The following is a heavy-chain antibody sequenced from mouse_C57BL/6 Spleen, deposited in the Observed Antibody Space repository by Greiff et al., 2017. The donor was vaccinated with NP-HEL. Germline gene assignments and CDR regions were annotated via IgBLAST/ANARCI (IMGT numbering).Heavy chain of an antibody. V-gene: IGHV1-64*01. CDR3: ARGIYYGNYEFAY. J-gene: IGHJ3*01. CDR2: IHPYCGST. D-gene: IGHD2-1*01. CDR1: GYTFTSYW. Sequence: VQLQQPGAELVKPGASVKLSCKASGYTFTSYWMHWVKQRPGQGLEWIGMIHPYCGSTNYNQKFKSKATMTVDKSSSTAYMQLSSLTSADSAVYYCARGIYYGNYEFAYWGQGTLVTVSA.